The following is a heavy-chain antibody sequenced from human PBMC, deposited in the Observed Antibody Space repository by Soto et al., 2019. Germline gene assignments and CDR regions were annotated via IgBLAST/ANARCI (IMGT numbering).Heavy chain of an antibody. CDR1: GFTFSSYA. Sequence: GGSLRLSCAASGFTFSSYAMHWVRQAPGKRLEWVAVISYDGSNKYYADTVKGRFTISRDNSKNTLYLQMNSLRAEDTAVYYCARDRGYSYGNFDYWGQGTLVTVSS. CDR3: ARDRGYSYGNFDY. CDR2: ISYDGSNK. J-gene: IGHJ4*02. D-gene: IGHD5-18*01. V-gene: IGHV3-30-3*01.